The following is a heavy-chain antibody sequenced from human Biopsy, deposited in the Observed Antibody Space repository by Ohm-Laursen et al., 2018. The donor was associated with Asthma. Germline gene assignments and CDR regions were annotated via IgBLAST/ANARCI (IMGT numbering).Heavy chain of an antibody. D-gene: IGHD2-2*01. J-gene: IGHJ4*02. V-gene: IGHV1-69*13. CDR2: INSVFGTT. CDR3: ARKAGSCISRTCYSLDF. CDR1: GGTFNTYV. Sequence: SVKVSCKSLGGTFNTYVIGWVRQAPGQGIEWMGGINSVFGTTTYPQKFQDRVTITADDSTSTVYMELSSLRSEDTAVYYCARKAGSCISRTCYSLDFWGQGTLVAVSS.